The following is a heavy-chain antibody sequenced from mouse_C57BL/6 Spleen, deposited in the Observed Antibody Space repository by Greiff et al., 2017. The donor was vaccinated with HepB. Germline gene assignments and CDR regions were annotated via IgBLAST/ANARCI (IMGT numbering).Heavy chain of an antibody. D-gene: IGHD2-13*01. CDR2: IDPETGGT. J-gene: IGHJ4*01. V-gene: IGHV1-15*01. Sequence: QVQLQQSGAELVRPGASVTLSCKASGYTFTDYEMHWVKQTPVHGLEWIGAIDPETGGTAYNQKFKGKAILTADKSSSTAYMQLSSLTSEDSAVYFCARWFVTRGYAMDYWGQGTSVTVSS. CDR1: GYTFTDYE. CDR3: ARWFVTRGYAMDY.